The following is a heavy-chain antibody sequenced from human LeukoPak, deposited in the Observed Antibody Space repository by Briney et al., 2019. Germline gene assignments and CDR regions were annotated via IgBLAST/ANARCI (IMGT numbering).Heavy chain of an antibody. CDR2: ISGSGGST. CDR3: ARDVVGATTGYFDY. V-gene: IGHV3-23*01. D-gene: IGHD1-26*01. CDR1: GFTFSSYA. J-gene: IGHJ4*02. Sequence: GGSLRLSCAASGFTFSSYAMSWVRQAPGKGLEWVSAISGSGGSTYYADSVKGRFTISRDNSKNTLYLQMNSLRAEDTAVYYCARDVVGATTGYFDYWGQGTLVTVSS.